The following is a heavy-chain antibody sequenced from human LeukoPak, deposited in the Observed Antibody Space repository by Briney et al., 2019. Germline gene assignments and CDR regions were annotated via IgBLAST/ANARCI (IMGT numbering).Heavy chain of an antibody. Sequence: GGSLRLSCTASGFTFGDYAMSWVRQAPGKGLEWVGFIRSKAYGGTTEYAASVKGRFTISRDDSKSIAYLQMNSLKTEDTAVYYCRVEQWPRPYGLDVWGQGTTVTVSS. V-gene: IGHV3-49*04. CDR3: RVEQWPRPYGLDV. D-gene: IGHD6-19*01. CDR1: GFTFGDYA. CDR2: IRSKAYGGTT. J-gene: IGHJ6*02.